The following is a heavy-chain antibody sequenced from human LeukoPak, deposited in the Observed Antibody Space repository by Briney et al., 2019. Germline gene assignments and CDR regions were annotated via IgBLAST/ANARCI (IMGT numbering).Heavy chain of an antibody. CDR3: ARQGRDGYKFDF. Sequence: GGSLRLSCAGSGFTFSDYYMSWLRQAPGKGLEWVSYISSSGNIIYYADSVKGRFTISRDNARNSLYLQMNSLRAEDTALYYCARQGRDGYKFDFWGQGTLVTVSS. J-gene: IGHJ4*02. CDR2: ISSSGNII. D-gene: IGHD5-24*01. CDR1: GFTFSDYY. V-gene: IGHV3-11*01.